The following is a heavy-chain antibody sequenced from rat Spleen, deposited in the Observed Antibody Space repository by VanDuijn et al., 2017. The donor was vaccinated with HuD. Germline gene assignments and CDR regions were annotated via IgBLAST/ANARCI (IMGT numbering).Heavy chain of an antibody. CDR2: IWGNGNS. Sequence: QVQLKESGPGLVQPSQTLSLTCTVSGFSLTNYHISWVRQPPGKGLDWMGVIWGNGNSNYNSALKSRLSITRDTSKSQVFLKMNSLQTEDTAIYFCTRPNYGGYGVWGPGTMVTVSS. J-gene: IGHJ1*01. CDR1: GFSLTNYH. D-gene: IGHD1-11*01. CDR3: TRPNYGGYGV. V-gene: IGHV2-13*01.